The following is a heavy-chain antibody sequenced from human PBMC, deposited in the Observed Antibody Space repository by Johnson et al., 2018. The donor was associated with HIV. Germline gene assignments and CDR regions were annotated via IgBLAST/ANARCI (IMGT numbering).Heavy chain of an antibody. CDR2: ISWNSGSI. CDR1: GFTFDDYA. Sequence: VQLVESGGGVVRPGGSLRLSCAASGFTFDDYAMHWVRQAPGKGLEWVSGISWNSGSIGYADSVKGRFTISRDNAKNSLYLQMNSLRAEDTALYYCAKVMITFGGTLSVNAFDIWGQGTMVTVSS. V-gene: IGHV3-9*01. CDR3: AKVMITFGGTLSVNAFDI. J-gene: IGHJ3*02. D-gene: IGHD3-16*01.